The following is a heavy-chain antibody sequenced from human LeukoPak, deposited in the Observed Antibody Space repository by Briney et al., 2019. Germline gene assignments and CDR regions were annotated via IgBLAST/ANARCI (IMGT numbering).Heavy chain of an antibody. D-gene: IGHD5-18*01. CDR3: AREEHSYGYFH. CDR2: ISAYNGNT. Sequence: ASVKVSCKTSGYTFTTYGISWVRQAPGQGLEWMGWISAYNGNTNYAQKLQGRVTMTTDTSTSTAYMELRSLRSDDTAVYYCAREEHSYGYFHWGQGTLVTVSS. J-gene: IGHJ4*02. CDR1: GYTFTTYG. V-gene: IGHV1-18*01.